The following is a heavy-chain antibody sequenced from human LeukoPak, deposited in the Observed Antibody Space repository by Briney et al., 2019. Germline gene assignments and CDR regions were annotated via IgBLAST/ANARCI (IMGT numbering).Heavy chain of an antibody. CDR1: GGSISSGSYY. CDR2: IYTSGST. Sequence: ASETLSLTCTVSGGSISSGSYYWSWIRQPAGKGLEWIGRIYTSGSTNYNPSLKSRVTISVDTSKNQFSLKLSSVTAADTAVYYCARGARYYYDSSGYYYFDYWGQGTLVTVSS. CDR3: ARGARYYYDSSGYYYFDY. J-gene: IGHJ4*02. D-gene: IGHD3-22*01. V-gene: IGHV4-61*02.